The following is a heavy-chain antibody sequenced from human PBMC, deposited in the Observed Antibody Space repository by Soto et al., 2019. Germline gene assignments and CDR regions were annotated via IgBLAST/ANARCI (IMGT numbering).Heavy chain of an antibody. Sequence: EVRLVESGGGLVQPGGSLRLSCAASGFIVSSNYMTWVRQAPGKGLEWVSLLYSGGATHYAASVKGRFTISSHSSQNTLFLQMTSLRTEVTATYYCLRGRYGSQIHWGQGTKVTVSS. J-gene: IGHJ4*02. CDR1: GFIVSSNY. D-gene: IGHD3-10*01. CDR2: LYSGGAT. V-gene: IGHV3-53*04. CDR3: LRGRYGSQIH.